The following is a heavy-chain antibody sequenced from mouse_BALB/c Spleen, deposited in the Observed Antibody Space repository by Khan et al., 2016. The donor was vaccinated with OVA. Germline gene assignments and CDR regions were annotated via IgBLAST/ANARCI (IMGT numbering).Heavy chain of an antibody. J-gene: IGHJ2*01. D-gene: IGHD1-2*01. V-gene: IGHV3-2*02. CDR3: ASTARLKY. CDR2: ISYSGST. Sequence: VQLKESGPGLVKPSQSLSLTCTVTGYSITSGYGWNWIRQFPGNKLEWMGYISYSGSTNYNPSFKSRISITRDTSKNQFFLQLNSVTTEDTATYYCASTARLKYWGQGTTLTVSS. CDR1: GYSITSGYG.